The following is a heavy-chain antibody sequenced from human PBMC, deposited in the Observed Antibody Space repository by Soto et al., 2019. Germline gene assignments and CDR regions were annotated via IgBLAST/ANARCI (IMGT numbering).Heavy chain of an antibody. Sequence: SETLSLTCTVSGGSISSSSYYWGWIRQPPGKGLEWIGSIYYSGSTYYNPSLKSRVTISVDTSKNQFSLKLSSVTAADTAVYYCARVITMVRGVPSRNWFDPWGQGTLVTVSS. J-gene: IGHJ5*02. D-gene: IGHD3-10*01. CDR1: GGSISSSSYY. CDR3: ARVITMVRGVPSRNWFDP. CDR2: IYYSGST. V-gene: IGHV4-39*01.